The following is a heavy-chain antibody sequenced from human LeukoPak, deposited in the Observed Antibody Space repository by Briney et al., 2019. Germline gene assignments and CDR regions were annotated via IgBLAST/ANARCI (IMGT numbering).Heavy chain of an antibody. CDR2: ISYDGSDR. CDR1: GFTFSSYA. J-gene: IGHJ4*02. D-gene: IGHD3-10*01. CDR3: ARDRAPLLWFGEYDY. V-gene: IGHV3-30-3*01. Sequence: GGSLRLSCAASGFTFSSYAMHWVRQAPGKGLEWVAVISYDGSDRYYADSVTGRFTISRDNSKNTLYLQMNSLRAEDTAVYYCARDRAPLLWFGEYDYWGQGTLVTVSS.